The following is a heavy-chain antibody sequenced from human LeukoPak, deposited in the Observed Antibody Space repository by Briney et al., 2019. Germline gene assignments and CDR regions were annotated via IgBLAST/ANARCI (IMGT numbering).Heavy chain of an antibody. V-gene: IGHV4-34*01. J-gene: IGHJ5*02. CDR2: INHSGST. D-gene: IGHD2-2*01. Sequence: PSETLSLTCTVSGGSISSYYWSWIRQPPGKGLEWIGEINHSGSTNYNPSLKSRVTISVDTSKNQFSLKLSSVTAADTAVYYCARGEVIVVPAAMLFWFDPWGQGTLVTVSS. CDR1: GGSISSYY. CDR3: ARGEVIVVPAAMLFWFDP.